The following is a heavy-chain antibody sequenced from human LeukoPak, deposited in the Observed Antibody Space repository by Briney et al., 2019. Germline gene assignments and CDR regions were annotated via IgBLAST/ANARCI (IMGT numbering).Heavy chain of an antibody. CDR3: AKGLYFQEAPWWELLGDAFDI. Sequence: GGSLRLSCAASGFTFSSYGMHWVRQAPGKGLEWVAFIRYDGSNKYYADSVKGRFTISRDNSKNTLYLQMNSLRAEDTAVYYCAKGLYFQEAPWWELLGDAFDIWGQGTMVTVSS. D-gene: IGHD1-26*01. CDR2: IRYDGSNK. J-gene: IGHJ3*02. CDR1: GFTFSSYG. V-gene: IGHV3-30*02.